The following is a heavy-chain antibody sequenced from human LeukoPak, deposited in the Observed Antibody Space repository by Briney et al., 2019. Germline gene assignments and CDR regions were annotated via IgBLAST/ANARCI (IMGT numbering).Heavy chain of an antibody. CDR2: IGGRGTIT. D-gene: IGHD4-17*01. CDR1: GFTFSRYA. Sequence: GGSLRLSCAASGFTFSRYAMSWVRQAPGKGLEWVSAIGGRGTITYYADSVKGRFTISKDNSKNTLYLQMNSLRAEDTAVYYCAKDDDYVEYGYYFDFWGQGTLVTVSS. V-gene: IGHV3-23*01. J-gene: IGHJ4*02. CDR3: AKDDDYVEYGYYFDF.